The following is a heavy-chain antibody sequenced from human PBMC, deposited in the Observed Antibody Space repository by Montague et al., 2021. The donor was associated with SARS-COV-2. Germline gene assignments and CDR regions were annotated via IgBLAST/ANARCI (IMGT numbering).Heavy chain of an antibody. Sequence: SETLSLTCTVSGGSISSSSYCWGWIRQPPGKGLEWIGSIYYSGSTYYNPSLKSRVTISVDTSKNQFSLKLSSVTAADTAVYYCARGQEGVNMVVVVLGFYYYMDVWGKGTTVTVSS. D-gene: IGHD3-22*01. J-gene: IGHJ6*03. CDR3: ARGQEGVNMVVVVLGFYYYMDV. V-gene: IGHV4-39*01. CDR1: GGSISSSSYC. CDR2: IYYSGST.